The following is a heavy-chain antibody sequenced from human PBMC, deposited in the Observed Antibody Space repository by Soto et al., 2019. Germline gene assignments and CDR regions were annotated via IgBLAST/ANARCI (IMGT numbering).Heavy chain of an antibody. Sequence: EVQLVESGGGLVQPGGSLRLSCAASGFSLYNYAMDWVRQAPGQGLEWVSYISLSSANIHYADSVRGRFTVSRDNAKNSQYLQMNSLIAEDTAVYYCVGEHSRGNEWARDVDLWGRGTLVTVSS. D-gene: IGHD1-1*01. V-gene: IGHV3-48*01. CDR2: ISLSSANI. CDR3: VGEHSRGNEWARDVDL. CDR1: GFSLYNYA. J-gene: IGHJ2*01.